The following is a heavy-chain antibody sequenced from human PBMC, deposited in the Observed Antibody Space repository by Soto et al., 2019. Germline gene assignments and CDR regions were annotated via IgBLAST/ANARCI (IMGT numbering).Heavy chain of an antibody. CDR1: GFTFNNYE. V-gene: IGHV3-48*03. D-gene: IGHD3-22*01. CDR3: ARGPPYFYDSSGYYFGAFGI. J-gene: IGHJ3*02. Sequence: ELQLVESGGGLVQPGGSLRVSCVASGFTFNNYEMNWVRQAPGKGLEWISYISSSGGTIYYADSVKGQFTISRDNAKNSLYLQMNNLRAEDTAVYYCARGPPYFYDSSGYYFGAFGIWGQGTMVTVSS. CDR2: ISSSGGTI.